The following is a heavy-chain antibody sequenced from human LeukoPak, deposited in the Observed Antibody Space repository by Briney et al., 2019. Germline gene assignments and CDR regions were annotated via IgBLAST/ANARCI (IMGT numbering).Heavy chain of an antibody. J-gene: IGHJ4*02. CDR1: GGSISSSSYF. D-gene: IGHD2-2*01. V-gene: IGHV4-39*01. CDR3: ARYPGYCSSTSCYGNLDY. Sequence: SETLSLTCTVSGGSISSSSYFWGWIRQPPGKGLEWIGSIYSSGVTYYNPSLKSRVTISVDTSKNQFSLKLSSVTAADTAVYYCARYPGYCSSTSCYGNLDYWLQATMLTV. CDR2: IYSSGVT.